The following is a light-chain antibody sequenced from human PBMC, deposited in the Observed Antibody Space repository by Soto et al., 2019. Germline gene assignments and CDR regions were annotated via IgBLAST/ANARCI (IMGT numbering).Light chain of an antibody. V-gene: IGKV1-9*01. J-gene: IGKJ4*01. CDR3: QQLNSYPPT. CDR2: AAS. Sequence: DIQLTQSPSFLSASVEDRVTITCRASQGISSYLAWYQQKPGKAPKLLIYAASTLQSGVPSRFSGSGSGTEFTLTISSLQPEDFATYYCQQLNSYPPTFGGGTKVEIK. CDR1: QGISSY.